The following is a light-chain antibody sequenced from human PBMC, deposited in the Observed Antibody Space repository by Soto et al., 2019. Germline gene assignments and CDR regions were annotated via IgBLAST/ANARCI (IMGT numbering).Light chain of an antibody. CDR2: GAS. J-gene: IGKJ3*01. V-gene: IGKV3-20*01. CDR1: QSVSNNY. CDR3: PQYGTSPFT. Sequence: EIVLTQSPGTLSLSPGERATLSCRASQSVSNNYLAWYQQKPGQAPRLLISGASNRATGIPDRFSGSGSGTDFILVISRLEPEDFAVYYCPQYGTSPFTFGPGNKVDL.